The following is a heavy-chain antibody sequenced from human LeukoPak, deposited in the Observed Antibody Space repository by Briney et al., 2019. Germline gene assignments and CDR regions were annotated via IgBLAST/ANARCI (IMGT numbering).Heavy chain of an antibody. CDR2: IYYSGST. J-gene: IGHJ4*02. D-gene: IGHD3-3*01. Sequence: TSETLSLTCTVSGGSISSSSYYWGWIRQPPGKGLEWIGSIYYSGSTYYNPSLKSRVTISVDTSKNQFSLKLSSVTAADTAVYYCARLFWSGYYTDYWGQGTLVTVSS. CDR3: ARLFWSGYYTDY. CDR1: GGSISSSSYY. V-gene: IGHV4-39*01.